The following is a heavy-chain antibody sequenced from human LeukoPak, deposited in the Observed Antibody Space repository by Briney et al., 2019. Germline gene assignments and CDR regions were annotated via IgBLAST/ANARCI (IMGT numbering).Heavy chain of an antibody. J-gene: IGHJ5*01. CDR3: ARDHYGSGSYKSYFDS. V-gene: IGHV4-4*07. Sequence: SETLSLTCAVSGGSISTYYWSWLRQPAGKGLEWIWRLYSSGSTKYNPSLKSRVTISVGDSNNQFTLKLTSVTAADTAVYYCARDHYGSGSYKSYFDSWGQGIRVTVSS. CDR2: LYSSGST. D-gene: IGHD3-10*01. CDR1: GGSISTYY.